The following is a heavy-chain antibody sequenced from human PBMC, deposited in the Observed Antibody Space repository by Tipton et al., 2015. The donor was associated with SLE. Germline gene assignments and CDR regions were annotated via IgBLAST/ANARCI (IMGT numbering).Heavy chain of an antibody. J-gene: IGHJ6*02. CDR1: GFSFIDYG. Sequence: SLRLPCVASGFSFIDYGMSWVRQSPAKGLEWVAAVSASGDSRYYADSVKGRFTISRDNSKNTLYLQMNSLRAEDTAVYYCAKDRSVGIAAAGCYYYGMDVWGQGTTVTVSS. CDR3: AKDRSVGIAAAGCYYYGMDV. V-gene: IGHV3-23*01. CDR2: VSASGDSR. D-gene: IGHD6-13*01.